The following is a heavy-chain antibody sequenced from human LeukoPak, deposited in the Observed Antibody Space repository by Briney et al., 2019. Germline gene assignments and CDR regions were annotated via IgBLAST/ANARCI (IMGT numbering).Heavy chain of an antibody. CDR2: ISKSSGYI. J-gene: IGHJ4*02. V-gene: IGHV3-21*01. Sequence: GGSLRLSCAASGFTFSNYSMNWVRQAPGKGREWVSSISKSSGYIYYADSVKGRVTISRDNAKNSLYLQMNTLRADDTAVYYCASHPRGYGSGPDCWGQGTLVTVSS. CDR3: ASHPRGYGSGPDC. CDR1: GFTFSNYS. D-gene: IGHD3-10*01.